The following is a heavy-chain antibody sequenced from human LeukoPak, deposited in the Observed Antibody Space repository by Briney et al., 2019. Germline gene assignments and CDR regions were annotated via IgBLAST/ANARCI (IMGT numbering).Heavy chain of an antibody. CDR1: GGSISSYY. D-gene: IGHD5-12*01. Sequence: SETLSLTCTVSGGSISSYYWSWIRQPAGKGLEWIGRIYTSGSTNYNPSLKSRVTMSVDTSKNQFSLKLSSVTAADMAVYYCARERGDIVATMPIDAFDIWGQGTMVTVSS. V-gene: IGHV4-4*07. CDR2: IYTSGST. J-gene: IGHJ3*02. CDR3: ARERGDIVATMPIDAFDI.